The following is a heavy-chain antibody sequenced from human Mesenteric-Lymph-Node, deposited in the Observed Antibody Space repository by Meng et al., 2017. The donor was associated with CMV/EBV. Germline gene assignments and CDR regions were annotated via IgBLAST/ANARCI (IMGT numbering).Heavy chain of an antibody. CDR1: GFSLSTSGVG. Sequence: SGFSLSTSGVGVSWIRQPPGKALEWLAVIYWDDDKRYSQSLRSRLTITKDTSKNQVVLIMTNMDPVDTATYYCARTYYYGSGNSNFDYWGQGTLVTVSS. CDR2: IYWDDDK. CDR3: ARTYYYGSGNSNFDY. J-gene: IGHJ4*02. D-gene: IGHD3-10*01. V-gene: IGHV2-5*02.